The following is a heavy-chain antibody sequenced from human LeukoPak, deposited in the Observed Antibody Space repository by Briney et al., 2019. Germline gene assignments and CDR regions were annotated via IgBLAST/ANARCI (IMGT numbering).Heavy chain of an antibody. CDR3: ARGCSGGSCYSFIDYYYYMDV. CDR1: GGTFSSYA. J-gene: IGHJ6*03. V-gene: IGHV1-69*13. Sequence: GASVKVSCKASGGTFSSYAISWVRQAPGQGLEWMGGIIPIFGTANYAQKFQGRVTITADESTSTAYMELSSLRSEDTAVYYCARGCSGGSCYSFIDYYYYMDVWGKGTTVTASS. D-gene: IGHD2-15*01. CDR2: IIPIFGTA.